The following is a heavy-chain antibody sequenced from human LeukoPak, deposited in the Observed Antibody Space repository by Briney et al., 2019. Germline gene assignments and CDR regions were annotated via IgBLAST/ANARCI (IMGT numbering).Heavy chain of an antibody. J-gene: IGHJ5*02. D-gene: IGHD3-10*01. CDR1: GGSFSGYY. CDR3: ARGDGSGSGRWFDP. V-gene: IGHV4-34*01. CDR2: INHSGST. Sequence: SETLSLTCAVYGGSFSGYYWSWIRQPPGKGLEWIGEINHSGSTNYNPSLKSRVTISVDASKNQFSLNLNFVTAADTALYYCARGDGSGSGRWFDPWGQGTLITVSS.